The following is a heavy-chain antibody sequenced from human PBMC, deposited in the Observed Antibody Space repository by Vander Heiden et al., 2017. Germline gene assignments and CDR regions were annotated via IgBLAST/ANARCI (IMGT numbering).Heavy chain of an antibody. D-gene: IGHD3-22*01. J-gene: IGHJ4*02. V-gene: IGHV3-15*01. CDR1: GFTFSNAW. CDR3: TTCPNDSSGYYSPY. Sequence: EVQLVESGGGLVKPGGSLRLSCAASGFTFSNAWMSWVRQAPGKGLEWVGRIKSKTDGGTTDYAAPVKGRFTISRDDSKNTLYLQMNSLKTEDTAVYYCTTCPNDSSGYYSPYWGQGTLVTVSS. CDR2: IKSKTDGGTT.